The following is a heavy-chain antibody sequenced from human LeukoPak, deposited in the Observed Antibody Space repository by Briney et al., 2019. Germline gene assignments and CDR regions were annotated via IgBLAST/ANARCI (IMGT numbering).Heavy chain of an antibody. V-gene: IGHV4-4*07. CDR3: ASQYSSSWYYNSFDI. CDR2: IYSSGYA. Sequence: SETLSLTCTVSGGSISSYYWSWIRQPAGKGLEWIGRIYSSGYATYNPSLKSRVTMSVDTSKNHFSLRLSSVTAADTAVYYCASQYSSSWYYNSFDIWGQGTMVTVSS. D-gene: IGHD6-13*01. CDR1: GGSISSYY. J-gene: IGHJ3*02.